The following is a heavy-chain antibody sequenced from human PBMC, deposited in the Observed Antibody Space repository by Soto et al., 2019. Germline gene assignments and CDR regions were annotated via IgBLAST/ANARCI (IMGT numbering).Heavy chain of an antibody. CDR1: GDSVSSPYY. CDR2: VFHTGTT. Sequence: VQLQESGPGLVKPSGTLSLTCAVSGDSVSSPYYWCWVRQPPGKGLEWIGEVFHTGTTSYNPSLRSRVTISMDKSYNQFSLDLSSVTAADTAVYYCARSAGWYAVHSWGPGTPVIVSS. D-gene: IGHD6-19*01. J-gene: IGHJ4*02. CDR3: ARSAGWYAVHS. V-gene: IGHV4-4*02.